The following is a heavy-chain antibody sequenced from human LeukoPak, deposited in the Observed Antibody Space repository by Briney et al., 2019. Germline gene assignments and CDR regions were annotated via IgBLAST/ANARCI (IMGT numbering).Heavy chain of an antibody. CDR2: IRQDGSQK. CDR3: ARAHNWKYGTFDY. Sequence: GGSLRLSCAASGFTFSSYWMSWVRQAPGKGLEWVATIRQDGSQKYYVDSMKGRFTISRDNAKNSLYLQMNSLRVEDTAVYYCARAHNWKYGTFDYWGQGTLVTVSS. D-gene: IGHD1-7*01. CDR1: GFTFSSYW. V-gene: IGHV3-7*01. J-gene: IGHJ4*02.